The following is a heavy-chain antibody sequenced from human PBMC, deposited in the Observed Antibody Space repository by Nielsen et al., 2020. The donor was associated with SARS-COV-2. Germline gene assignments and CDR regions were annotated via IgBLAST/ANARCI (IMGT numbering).Heavy chain of an antibody. V-gene: IGHV1-18*04. CDR3: ARVASGVVPGPLGIGMWYSYYYMDV. CDR2: ISGNSGNV. D-gene: IGHD2-2*01. CDR1: DNTFFSYS. Sequence: ASVKVSCKASDNTFFSYSITWVRQAPGQGLEWMGRISGNSGNVKYAQSLQGRVTTTTDASTRTVYMELTRLRSDDTAVYYCARVASGVVPGPLGIGMWYSYYYMDVWGKGTTVTVSS. J-gene: IGHJ6*03.